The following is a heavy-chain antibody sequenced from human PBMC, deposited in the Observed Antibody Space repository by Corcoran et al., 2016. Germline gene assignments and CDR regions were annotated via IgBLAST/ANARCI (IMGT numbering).Heavy chain of an antibody. Sequence: QVQLVQSGAEVKKPGSSVKSSCKASGGTFSSYAISWVRQAPGQGLEWMGGIIPIFGTANYAQKFQGSVPITADESTSPASMELNSRRSEAPAGYYCAGYRGYDGRAYYGMDVWGQGTTVTVSS. CDR3: AGYRGYDGRAYYGMDV. V-gene: IGHV1-69*01. J-gene: IGHJ6*02. D-gene: IGHD5-12*01. CDR2: IIPIFGTA. CDR1: GGTFSSYA.